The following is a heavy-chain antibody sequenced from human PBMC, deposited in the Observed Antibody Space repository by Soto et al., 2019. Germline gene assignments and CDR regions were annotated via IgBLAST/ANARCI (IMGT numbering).Heavy chain of an antibody. CDR2: ISYDGRHE. J-gene: IGHJ6*02. CDR1: GLILSSYG. V-gene: IGHV3-30*03. Sequence: PGGCLRISCSASGLILSSYGIYWALQAPGKGLEWGAVISYDGRHEYYADSVKGRFTISRENCKNMLSLQMNSLRADHTAVYYCARDLGTYMKPYPPRSMHVCDQGTSVT. CDR3: ARDLGTYMKPYPPRSMHV. D-gene: IGHD3-16*01.